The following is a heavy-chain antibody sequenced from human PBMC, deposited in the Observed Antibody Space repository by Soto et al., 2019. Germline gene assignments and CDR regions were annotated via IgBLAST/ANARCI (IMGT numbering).Heavy chain of an antibody. J-gene: IGHJ6*02. D-gene: IGHD6-6*01. CDR2: ISSSSSTI. CDR1: GFTFSSYS. V-gene: IGHV3-48*02. CDR3: AREEVGSSPGKYFYGMDV. Sequence: GGSLRLSCAASGFTFSSYSMNWVRQAPGKGLEWVSYISSSSSTIYYADSVKGRFTISRDNAKNSLYLQMNSLRDEDTAVYYCAREEVGSSPGKYFYGMDVWGQGTTVTVSS.